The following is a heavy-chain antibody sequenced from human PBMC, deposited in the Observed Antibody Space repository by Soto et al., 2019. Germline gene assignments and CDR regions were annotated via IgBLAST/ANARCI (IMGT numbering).Heavy chain of an antibody. V-gene: IGHV4-34*01. Sequence: SETLSLTCAVYGGSFSGYYWSWIRQPPGKGLEWIGEINHSGSTNYNPSLKSRVTISVDTSKNRFSLKLSSVTAADTAVYYCARGYCSSTSCYLYFDYWGQGTLVTVSS. CDR1: GGSFSGYY. CDR3: ARGYCSSTSCYLYFDY. CDR2: INHSGST. J-gene: IGHJ4*02. D-gene: IGHD2-2*01.